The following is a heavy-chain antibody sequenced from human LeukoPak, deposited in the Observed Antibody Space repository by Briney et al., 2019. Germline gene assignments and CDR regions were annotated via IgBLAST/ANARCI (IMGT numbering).Heavy chain of an antibody. V-gene: IGHV3-21*01. CDR3: ARDSEGYQLLKGFDY. Sequence: GGSLRLSCAASGFTFSTYTMNWVRQAPGKGLDWGSSISHSNHYIYYADSVKGRFTISRDNAKNSLSLQMNSLRAEDTAVYYCARDSEGYQLLKGFDYWGLGTLVTVSS. J-gene: IGHJ4*02. CDR2: ISHSNHYI. D-gene: IGHD2-2*01. CDR1: GFTFSTYT.